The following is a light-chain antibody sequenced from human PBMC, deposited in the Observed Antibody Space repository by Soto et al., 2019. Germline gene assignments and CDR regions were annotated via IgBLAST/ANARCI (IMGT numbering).Light chain of an antibody. J-gene: IGLJ3*02. V-gene: IGLV2-14*01. Sequence: QSALTQPASVSGSPGQSITISCTGTSSDVGGYNSVSWHQQYPGKAPKLRIYEVTNRPSGVYNRFSGSKSGNTAYLTISGLQAEDEADYYCSSYTRSSTLVFGGGTKLTVL. CDR3: SSYTRSSTLV. CDR1: SSDVGGYNS. CDR2: EVT.